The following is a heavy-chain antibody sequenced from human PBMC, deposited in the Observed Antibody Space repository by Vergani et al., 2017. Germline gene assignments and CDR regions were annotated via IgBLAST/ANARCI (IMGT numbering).Heavy chain of an antibody. J-gene: IGHJ4*02. CDR3: ATASYVENGPFDY. V-gene: IGHV1-69*04. CDR1: GGTFSSYA. Sequence: QVQLVQSGAEVKKPGSSVKVSCKASGGTFSSYAISWVRQAPGQGLEWMGRIIPILGIANYAQKFQGRVTITADKSTSTAYMELSSLRSEDTAVYYCATASYVENGPFDYWGQGTLVTVSS. D-gene: IGHD3-16*01. CDR2: IIPILGIA.